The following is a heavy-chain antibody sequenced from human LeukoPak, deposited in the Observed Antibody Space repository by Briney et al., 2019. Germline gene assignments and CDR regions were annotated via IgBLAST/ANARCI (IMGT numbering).Heavy chain of an antibody. D-gene: IGHD3-9*01. CDR1: GYTFTSYG. Sequence: ASVKVSCKASGYTFTSYGISWVRQAPGQGLEWMGWISAYNGNTNYAQKLQGRVTMTTDTSTSTAYMELRSLRSDDTAAYYCASSSDVLTGYLTPRYYYGMDVWGQGTTVTVSS. CDR2: ISAYNGNT. CDR3: ASSSDVLTGYLTPRYYYGMDV. V-gene: IGHV1-18*01. J-gene: IGHJ6*02.